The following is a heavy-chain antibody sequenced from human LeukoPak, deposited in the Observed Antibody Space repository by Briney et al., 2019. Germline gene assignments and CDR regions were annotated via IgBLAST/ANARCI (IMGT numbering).Heavy chain of an antibody. Sequence: GGSLRLSCAASGFTFSSYAMHWVRQAPGKGLEYVSAISSNGGSTYYANSVKGRFTISRDNSKNTLYLQMGSLRAEDMAVYYCARERGYSSGWYDWGQGTLVTVSS. D-gene: IGHD6-19*01. CDR1: GFTFSSYA. V-gene: IGHV3-64*01. CDR3: ARERGYSSGWYD. CDR2: ISSNGGST. J-gene: IGHJ4*02.